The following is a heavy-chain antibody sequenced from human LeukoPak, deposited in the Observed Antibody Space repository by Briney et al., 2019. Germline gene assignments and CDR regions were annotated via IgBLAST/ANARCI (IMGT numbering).Heavy chain of an antibody. Sequence: SETLSLTCAVYGGSFSGYYWSWIRKPPGKGLEWIGEINHSGSTNYNPSLKSRVTISVDTSKNQFSLKLSSVTAADTAVYYCARNSRGYSYGRKYYFDYWGQGTLVTVSS. CDR1: GGSFSGYY. CDR2: INHSGST. D-gene: IGHD5-18*01. J-gene: IGHJ4*02. V-gene: IGHV4-34*01. CDR3: ARNSRGYSYGRKYYFDY.